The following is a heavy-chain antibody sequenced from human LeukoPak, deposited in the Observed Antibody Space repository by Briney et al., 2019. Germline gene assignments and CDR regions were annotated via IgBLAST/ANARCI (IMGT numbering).Heavy chain of an antibody. J-gene: IGHJ5*02. V-gene: IGHV3-23*01. CDR3: AKEEVVATSRWLDP. CDR1: GFTFSSYA. Sequence: GGSLRLSCAASGFTFSSYAMSWVRQAPGKGLEWVSTISGSGSRTYYGDSVKGRFTISRDKSKNTLYLQMNSLRAEDTAVYYCAKEEVVATSRWLDPWGQGTLVTVSS. CDR2: ISGSGSRT. D-gene: IGHD5-12*01.